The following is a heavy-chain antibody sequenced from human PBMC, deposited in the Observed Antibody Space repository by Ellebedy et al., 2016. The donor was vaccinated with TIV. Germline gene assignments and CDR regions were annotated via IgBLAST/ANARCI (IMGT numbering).Heavy chain of an antibody. CDR3: ARGRGGNTGTDYFDY. CDR2: IWYDGTNT. J-gene: IGHJ4*02. V-gene: IGHV3-33*01. CDR1: GFTFSGFG. Sequence: SLKISCAASGFTFSGFGIHWVRQAPGKGLEWVAIIWYDGTNTYYADSVKGRFTISRDNSKNTLYLQMNSLRGEDTAVYYCARGRGGNTGTDYFDYWGQGTLVTVSS. D-gene: IGHD1-26*01.